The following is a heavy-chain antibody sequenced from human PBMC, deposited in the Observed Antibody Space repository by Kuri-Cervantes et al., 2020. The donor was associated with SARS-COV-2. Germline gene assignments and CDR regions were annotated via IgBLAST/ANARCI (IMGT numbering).Heavy chain of an antibody. CDR2: INPSGGST. V-gene: IGHV1-46*01. Sequence: ASVKVSCKASGYTFTSYYMHWVRQAPGQGLGWMGIINPSGGSTSYAQKFQGRVTMTRDTSTSTVYMELSSLRSEDTAVCYCARSPSNGDYDGWFDYWGQGTLVTDSS. CDR1: GYTFTSYY. CDR3: ARSPSNGDYDGWFDY. J-gene: IGHJ4*02. D-gene: IGHD4-17*01.